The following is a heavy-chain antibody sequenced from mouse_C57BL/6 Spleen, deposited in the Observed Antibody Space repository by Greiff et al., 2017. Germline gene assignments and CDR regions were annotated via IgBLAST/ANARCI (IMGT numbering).Heavy chain of an antibody. CDR1: GFTFSSYA. V-gene: IGHV5-4*03. CDR3: ARAQATYYAMDY. D-gene: IGHD3-2*02. J-gene: IGHJ4*01. Sequence: EVKVVESGGGLVKPGGSLKLSCAASGFTFSSYAMSWVRQTPEKRLEWVATISDGGSYTYYPDNVKGRFTISRDNAKNNLYLQMSHLKSEDTAMYYCARAQATYYAMDYWGQGTSVTVSS. CDR2: ISDGGSYT.